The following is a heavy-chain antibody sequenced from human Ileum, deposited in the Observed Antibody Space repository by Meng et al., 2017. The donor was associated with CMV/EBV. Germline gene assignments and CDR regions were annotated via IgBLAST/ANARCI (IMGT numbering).Heavy chain of an antibody. D-gene: IGHD6-13*01. V-gene: IGHV3-30*02. CDR2: LPDDGTKK. Sequence: GESLKISCAASGFSLSKSGMHWVRQAPGKGLEWVSFLPDDGTKKYYADSVKGRFTISRDNSKNTLYLQMNSLRAEDTAVYYCAKALGAAEMDVWGQGTTVTVSS. CDR3: AKALGAAEMDV. J-gene: IGHJ6*02. CDR1: GFSLSKSG.